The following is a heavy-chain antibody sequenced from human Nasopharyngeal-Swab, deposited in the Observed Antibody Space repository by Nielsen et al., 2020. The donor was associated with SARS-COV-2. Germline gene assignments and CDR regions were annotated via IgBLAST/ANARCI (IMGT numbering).Heavy chain of an antibody. CDR3: ARAGYCSSTSCDTTDY. CDR2: IIPIFGTA. CDR1: GGTFSSYA. Sequence: SVKVSCNASGGTFSSYAISWVRQAPGQGLEWMGGIIPIFGTANYAQKFQGRVTITADESTSTAYMELSSLRSEDTAVYYCARAGYCSSTSCDTTDYWGQGTLVTVSS. D-gene: IGHD2-2*02. J-gene: IGHJ4*02. V-gene: IGHV1-69*13.